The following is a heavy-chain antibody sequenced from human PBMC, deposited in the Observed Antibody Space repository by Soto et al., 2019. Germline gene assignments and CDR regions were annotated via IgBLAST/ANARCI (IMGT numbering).Heavy chain of an antibody. CDR3: ARGPPIVVVPAAEAGDGMDV. CDR1: GFTFSSYG. Sequence: GGSLRLSCAASGFTFSSYGMHWVRQAPGKGLEWVAVIWYDGSNKYYADSVKGRFTISRDNSKNTLYLQMNSLRAEDTAVYYCARGPPIVVVPAAEAGDGMDVWGQGTTVTVS. V-gene: IGHV3-33*01. D-gene: IGHD2-2*01. CDR2: IWYDGSNK. J-gene: IGHJ6*02.